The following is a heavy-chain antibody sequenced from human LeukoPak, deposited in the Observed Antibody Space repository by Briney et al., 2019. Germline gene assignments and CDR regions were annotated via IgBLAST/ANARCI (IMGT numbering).Heavy chain of an antibody. D-gene: IGHD3-3*01. CDR2: IYYSGST. Sequence: SETLSLTCTLSGGSISSGDYYWSWIRQPPGKGLEWIGYIYYSGSTYYNPSLKSRVTISVDTSKNQFSLKLSSVTAADTAVYYCARGSYDFWSDPDAFDIWGQGTMVTVSS. J-gene: IGHJ3*02. V-gene: IGHV4-30-4*08. CDR3: ARGSYDFWSDPDAFDI. CDR1: GGSISSGDYY.